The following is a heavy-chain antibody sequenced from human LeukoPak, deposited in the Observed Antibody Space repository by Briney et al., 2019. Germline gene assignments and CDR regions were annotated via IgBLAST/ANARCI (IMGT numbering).Heavy chain of an antibody. D-gene: IGHD6-13*01. CDR2: IYYSGST. CDR1: GGSISSYY. J-gene: IGHJ4*02. V-gene: IGHV4-59*08. Sequence: SETLSLTCTVSGGSISSYYWGWIRQSPGKGLEWIGYIYYSGSTNYNPSLKSRVTISVDTSKNQFSLKLSSVTAADTAVYYCARHISSSWSSPFDYWGQGTLVTVSS. CDR3: ARHISSSWSSPFDY.